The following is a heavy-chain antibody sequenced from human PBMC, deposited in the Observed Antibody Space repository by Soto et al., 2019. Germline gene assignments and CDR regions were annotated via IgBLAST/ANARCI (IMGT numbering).Heavy chain of an antibody. CDR3: AQPGVDTAMEGGSY. CDR2: ISYDGSNK. J-gene: IGHJ4*02. D-gene: IGHD5-18*01. CDR1: GFTFSSYA. Sequence: GESLKISCAASGFTFSSYAMHWVRQAPGKGLEWVAVISYDGSNKYYTDSVKGRFTISRDNSKNTLYLQMNSLRAEDTAVYYCAQPGVDTAMEGGSYWGQGTLVTVSS. V-gene: IGHV3-30-3*01.